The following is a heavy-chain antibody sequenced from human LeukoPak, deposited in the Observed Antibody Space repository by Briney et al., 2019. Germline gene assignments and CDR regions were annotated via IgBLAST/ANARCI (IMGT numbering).Heavy chain of an antibody. Sequence: SGTLSLTCTVSGDSIDMTNWWTWVRQRPGKGLEGIGEINHSGGTNYDPSLKSRVTISVDKSKNQFSRKLTSVTAADTAVYYCASGSSDKKEDAFDIWGQGTMVTVSP. CDR1: GDSIDMTNW. J-gene: IGHJ3*02. CDR3: ASGSSDKKEDAFDI. V-gene: IGHV4-4*02. D-gene: IGHD5-12*01. CDR2: INHSGGT.